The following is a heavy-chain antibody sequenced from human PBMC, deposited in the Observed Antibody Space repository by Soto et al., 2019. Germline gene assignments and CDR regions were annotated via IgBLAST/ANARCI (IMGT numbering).Heavy chain of an antibody. CDR1: GYSFTSYW. J-gene: IGHJ6*02. D-gene: IGHD5-18*01. CDR2: IDPSDSYT. V-gene: IGHV5-10-1*01. Sequence: PGEALKISWKGSGYSFTSYWISWVRQMPGKGLEWMGMIDPSDSYTNYSPSFQGHVTISADKSISTAYLQWSSLKSSDTAMYYCARLSGILHYYYGMHXWGQVTTFTVS. CDR3: ARLSGILHYYYGMHX.